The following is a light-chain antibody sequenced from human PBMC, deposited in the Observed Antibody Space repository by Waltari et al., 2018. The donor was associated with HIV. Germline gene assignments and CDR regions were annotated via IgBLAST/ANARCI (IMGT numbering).Light chain of an antibody. CDR1: QSRRSW. V-gene: IGKV1-5*03. J-gene: IGKJ4*01. CDR2: KAS. Sequence: IQMTQPPCTLSASVGDKVTLACRGSQSRRSWLAWYQQKPGKAPRLLIYKASSLAHGVPSRFSGSGSGTDFSLTISDVQPDDFATYYCQQYNTFPLTFGGGTKVEIK. CDR3: QQYNTFPLT.